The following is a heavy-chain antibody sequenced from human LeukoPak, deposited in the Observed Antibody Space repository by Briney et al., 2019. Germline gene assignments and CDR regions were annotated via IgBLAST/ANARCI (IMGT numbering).Heavy chain of an antibody. J-gene: IGHJ5*02. CDR3: ASGRGIAAAGKVSGWFDP. V-gene: IGHV4-34*01. CDR2: INHSGST. D-gene: IGHD6-13*01. Sequence: SETLSLTCAVYGGSFSGYYWSWIRQPPGKGLEPIGDINHSGSTNYNPSLKSRVTISVDTSKNQFSLKLSSVTAADTAVYYCASGRGIAAAGKVSGWFDPWGQGTLVTVSS. CDR1: GGSFSGYY.